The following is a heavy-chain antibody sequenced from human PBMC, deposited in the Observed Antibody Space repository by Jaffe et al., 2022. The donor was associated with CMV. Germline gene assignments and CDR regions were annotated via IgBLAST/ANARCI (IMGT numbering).Heavy chain of an antibody. CDR1: GGSISSYY. J-gene: IGHJ6*03. V-gene: IGHV4-59*08. CDR3: AGTMRYYYYMDV. Sequence: QVQLQESGPGLVKPSETLSLTCTVSGGSISSYYWSWIRQPPGKGLEWIGYIYYSGSTNYNPSLKSRVTISVDTSKNQFSLKLSSVTAADTAVYYCAGTMRYYYYMDVWGKGTTVTVSS. CDR2: IYYSGST.